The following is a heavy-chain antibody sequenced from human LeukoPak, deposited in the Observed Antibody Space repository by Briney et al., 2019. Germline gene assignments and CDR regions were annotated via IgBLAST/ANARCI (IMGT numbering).Heavy chain of an antibody. D-gene: IGHD5-18*01. CDR3: ARVIVGGYRYGSYYYYMDV. Sequence: ASVKVSCKASGYTFTGYYMHWVRPAPGQGPEWMGWINPNSGGTNYAQKFQGRVTMTRDTSISTAYMELSRLRSDDTAVYYCARVIVGGYRYGSYYYYMDVWGKGTTVTISS. CDR2: INPNSGGT. V-gene: IGHV1-2*02. J-gene: IGHJ6*03. CDR1: GYTFTGYY.